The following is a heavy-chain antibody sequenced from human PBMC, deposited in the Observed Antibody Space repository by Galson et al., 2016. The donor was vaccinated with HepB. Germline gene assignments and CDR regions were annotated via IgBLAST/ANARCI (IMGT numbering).Heavy chain of an antibody. V-gene: IGHV4-59*08. J-gene: IGHJ6*02. CDR3: AKHMMVTSNYFCYGMGV. CDR1: GGSISSFY. CDR2: IYYSGRT. D-gene: IGHD2-21*02. Sequence: SETLSLTCTVSGGSISSFYWSWIRQPPGKGLEWVGYIYYSGRTNYNPSLKGRLTISVDTSKNQFSLKLSSVTAADTAVYFCAKHMMVTSNYFCYGMGVWGQGTTVTVSS.